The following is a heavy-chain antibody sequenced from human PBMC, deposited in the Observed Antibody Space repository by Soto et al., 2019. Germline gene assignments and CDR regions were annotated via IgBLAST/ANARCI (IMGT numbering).Heavy chain of an antibody. V-gene: IGHV1-69*06. CDR2: IIPIFATV. J-gene: IGHJ5*02. CDR3: ASRGYCSSRTCFRGFDP. D-gene: IGHD2-2*01. Sequence: QVQLVQSGAEVRKPGSSVKVSCKASGGTFHKYGLSWVRQAPGQGLEWMGGIIPIFATVNYAQKFQGRVTITADRSTSTAFMELSSLTSEDTAVYYCASRGYCSSRTCFRGFDPWGQGTLVTVSS. CDR1: GGTFHKYG.